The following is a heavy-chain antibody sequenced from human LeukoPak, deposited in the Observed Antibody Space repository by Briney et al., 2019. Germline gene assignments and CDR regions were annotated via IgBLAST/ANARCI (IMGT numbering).Heavy chain of an antibody. CDR3: ARDAGDELVMDY. D-gene: IGHD3-16*01. V-gene: IGHV4-38-2*02. J-gene: IGHJ4*02. CDR2: IYHSGST. CDR1: GYSISSGYY. Sequence: SETLSLTCTVSGYSISSGYYWGWIRQPPGKGLEWIGSIYHSGSTYYNPSLKSRVAISVDTSKNQFSLKLSSVTAADTAVYYCARDAGDELVMDYWGQGTLVTVSS.